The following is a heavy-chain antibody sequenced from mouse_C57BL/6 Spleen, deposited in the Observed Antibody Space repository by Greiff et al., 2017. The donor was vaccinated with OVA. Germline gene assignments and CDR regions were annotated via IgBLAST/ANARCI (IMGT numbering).Heavy chain of an antibody. V-gene: IGHV1-74*01. CDR2: IHPSDSDT. CDR1: GYTFTCYW. J-gene: IGHJ3*01. D-gene: IGHD3-2*02. Sequence: VQLQQPGAELVKPGASVKVSCKASGYTFTCYWMHWVQQRPGQGLEWIGRIHPSDSDTNYNQKFKGKATLTVDKSSSTAYMQLSSLTSEDSAVYYCASQAAQAWFAYWGQGTLVTVSA. CDR3: ASQAAQAWFAY.